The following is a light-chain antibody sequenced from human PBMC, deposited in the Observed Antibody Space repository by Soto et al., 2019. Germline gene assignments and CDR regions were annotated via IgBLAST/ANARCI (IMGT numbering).Light chain of an antibody. CDR3: QQDCTSPPT. J-gene: IGKJ1*01. CDR1: QSVRNNY. V-gene: IGKV3-20*01. Sequence: EILLTQSPGTLSLSPGERATLSCRASQSVRNNYVAWYQQNPGQAPRLFIHGASGRATGIPDRFSGSGSGTDFTLSITTLVPGDVPVYYCQQDCTSPPTLGQGTKVEI. CDR2: GAS.